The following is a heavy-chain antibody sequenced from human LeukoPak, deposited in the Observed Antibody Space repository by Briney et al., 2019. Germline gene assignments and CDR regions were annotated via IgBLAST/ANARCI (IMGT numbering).Heavy chain of an antibody. J-gene: IGHJ6*03. D-gene: IGHD1-26*01. CDR2: INPNSGGT. CDR1: GYTFTGYY. V-gene: IGHV1-2*02. Sequence: ASVKVSCKASGYTFTGYYMHWVRQAPGQGPEWLGWINPNSGGTNYARKFQGRVTMTRDTSISTAYMELSRLRSDDTAVYYCARGFGGSYLYYYYYMDVWGKRTTVTVSS. CDR3: ARGFGGSYLYYYYYMDV.